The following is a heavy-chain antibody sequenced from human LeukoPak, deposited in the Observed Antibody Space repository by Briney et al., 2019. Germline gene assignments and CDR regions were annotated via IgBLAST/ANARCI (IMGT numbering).Heavy chain of an antibody. CDR2: INPNSGGT. Sequence: GASVKVSCKASGYTFTGYYMHWVRQAPGQGLEWMGWINPNSGGTNYAQKFQGRVTITADKSTSTAYMELSSLRSEDTAVYYCARDPSGYPTGRDYWGQGTLVTVSS. J-gene: IGHJ4*02. CDR3: ARDPSGYPTGRDY. D-gene: IGHD3-3*01. CDR1: GYTFTGYY. V-gene: IGHV1-2*02.